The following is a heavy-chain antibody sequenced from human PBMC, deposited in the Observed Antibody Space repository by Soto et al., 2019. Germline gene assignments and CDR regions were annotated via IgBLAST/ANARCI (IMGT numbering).Heavy chain of an antibody. J-gene: IGHJ6*02. Sequence: ESGGGVVQPGRSLRLSCAASGFTFSNFAIHWVRQAPGKGLEWVAVISYDGNSKNYADSVKGRFTISRDDSKNTLYLQMNSLRAEDTAVYFCARDRGSSFLGGGIYGMDVWGQGTAVTVSS. CDR3: ARDRGSSFLGGGIYGMDV. D-gene: IGHD6-6*01. V-gene: IGHV3-30-3*01. CDR2: ISYDGNSK. CDR1: GFTFSNFA.